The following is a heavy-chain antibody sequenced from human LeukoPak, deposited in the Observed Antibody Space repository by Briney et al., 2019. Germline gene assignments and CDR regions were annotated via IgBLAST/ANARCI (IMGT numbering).Heavy chain of an antibody. V-gene: IGHV1-18*01. CDR2: ISAYNGNT. CDR1: GYTFTSYG. Sequence: ASVKVSCKASGYTFTSYGISWVRQAPGQGLEWMGWISAYNGNTNYAQKLQGRVTMTTDTSTSTAYMELRSLRSDDTAVYYCAGDGVTMVRGVIFYYYYGMDVWGQGTTVTVSS. CDR3: AGDGVTMVRGVIFYYYYGMDV. D-gene: IGHD3-10*01. J-gene: IGHJ6*02.